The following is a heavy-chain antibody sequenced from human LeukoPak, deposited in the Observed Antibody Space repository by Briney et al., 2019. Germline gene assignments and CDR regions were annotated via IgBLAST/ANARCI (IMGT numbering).Heavy chain of an antibody. D-gene: IGHD1-26*01. CDR1: GFTFSSYA. V-gene: IGHV3-30-3*01. CDR3: ARGGPLSYSGSLYGAFDI. CDR2: ISYDGSNK. Sequence: GGSLRLSCAASGFTFSSYAMHWVRQAPCKGLEWVAVISYDGSNKYYADSVKGRFTISRDNSKNTLYLQMNSLRAEDTAVYYCARGGPLSYSGSLYGAFDIWGQGTMVTVSS. J-gene: IGHJ3*02.